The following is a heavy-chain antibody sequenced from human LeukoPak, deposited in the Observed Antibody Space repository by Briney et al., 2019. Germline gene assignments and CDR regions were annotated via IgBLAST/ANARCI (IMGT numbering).Heavy chain of an antibody. CDR3: AKDLGVTMVRGLCDY. CDR1: GLTFSGYC. CDR2: IWYDGSNK. Sequence: GGSLRLSCAVSGLTFSGYCMHWVRQAPGKGLEWVALIWYDGSNKYYADSVKGRFTISRDNSKNALYLQMDSLRAEDTGVYYCAKDLGVTMVRGLCDYWGQGTLVTVSS. V-gene: IGHV3-33*06. D-gene: IGHD3-10*01. J-gene: IGHJ4*02.